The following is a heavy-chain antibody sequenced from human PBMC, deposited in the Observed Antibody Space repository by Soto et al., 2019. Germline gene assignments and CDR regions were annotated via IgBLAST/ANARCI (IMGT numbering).Heavy chain of an antibody. D-gene: IGHD1-1*01. CDR2: ISAYNGDT. Sequence: QVQLVQSGVELQKPGAPVNVSGKAPGFTLIKYGFTWVRQAPGQGLEWMGWISAYNGDTHYAQKLQGRVTLTTDTSTSTAYMELRSLRSDDTAVYYCARKGTGQPLDYWGQGALVTVSS. V-gene: IGHV1-18*04. CDR1: GFTLIKYG. CDR3: ARKGTGQPLDY. J-gene: IGHJ4*02.